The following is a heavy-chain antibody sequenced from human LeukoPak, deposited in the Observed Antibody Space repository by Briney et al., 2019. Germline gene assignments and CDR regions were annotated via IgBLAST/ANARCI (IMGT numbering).Heavy chain of an antibody. D-gene: IGHD1-26*01. CDR1: GYTFTGYY. CDR3: ARKGVGAYLNDY. V-gene: IGHV1-18*04. CDR2: ISAYNGNT. Sequence: ASVKVSCKASGYTFTGYYMHWVRQAPGQGLEWMGWISAYNGNTNYAQKLQGRVTMTTDTSTSIAYMELRSLRSDDTAVYYCARKGVGAYLNDYWGQGTLVTVSS. J-gene: IGHJ4*02.